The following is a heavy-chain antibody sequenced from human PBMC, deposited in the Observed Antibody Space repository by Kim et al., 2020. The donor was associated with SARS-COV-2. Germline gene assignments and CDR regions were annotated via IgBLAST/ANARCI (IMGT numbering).Heavy chain of an antibody. CDR1: GASITSTLYS. J-gene: IGHJ5*02. Sequence: SETLSLTCAVSGASITSTLYSWAWIRQPPGKRLEWIGTYHSSGSTYYNPSLRSRITISIHTSKNQFSLKMGSVTAADTAVYYCTRLPTGFPNWVDPWGQGTLVTASS. CDR3: TRLPTGFPNWVDP. D-gene: IGHD3-9*01. CDR2: YHSSGST. V-gene: IGHV4-39*01.